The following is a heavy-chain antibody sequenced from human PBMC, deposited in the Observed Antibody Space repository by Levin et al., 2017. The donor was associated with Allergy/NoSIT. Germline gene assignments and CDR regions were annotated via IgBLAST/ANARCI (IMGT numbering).Heavy chain of an antibody. CDR3: AKDQSPGIAVATAFGY. V-gene: IGHV3-23*01. CDR2: ISGSGGST. J-gene: IGHJ4*02. D-gene: IGHD6-19*01. Sequence: GESLKISCAASGFTFSSYAMSWVRQAPGKGLEWVSAISGSGGSTYYADSVKGRFTISRDNSKNTLYLQMNSLRAEDTAVYYCAKDQSPGIAVATAFGYWGQGTLVTVSS. CDR1: GFTFSSYA.